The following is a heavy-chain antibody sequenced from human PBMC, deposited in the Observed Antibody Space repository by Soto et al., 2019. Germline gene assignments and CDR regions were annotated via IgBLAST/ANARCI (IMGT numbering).Heavy chain of an antibody. CDR3: SLRVSRDGYYYFDY. J-gene: IGHJ4*02. V-gene: IGHV1-2*04. CDR2: INPNSGGT. Sequence: GSSVKVSCKASGYTFSGYYMHWVRQAPGQGLEWMGWINPNSGGTNYAQKFQGWVTMTRDTSISTAYMELSRLRSDDTAVYYCSLRVSRDGYYYFDYWGQGTLVTVSS. CDR1: GYTFSGYY. D-gene: IGHD5-12*01.